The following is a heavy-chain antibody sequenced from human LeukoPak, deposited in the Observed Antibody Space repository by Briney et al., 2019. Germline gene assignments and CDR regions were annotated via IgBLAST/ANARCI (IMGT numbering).Heavy chain of an antibody. CDR3: AKIGMVRGVIDY. CDR2: ISGSGGST. D-gene: IGHD3-10*01. Sequence: GGSLRLSCAAPGFTFSSYAMSWVRQAPGKGLEWVSAISGSGGSTYYADSVKGRFTISRDNSKNTLYLQMNSLRAEDTAVYYCAKIGMVRGVIDYWGQGTLVTVSS. J-gene: IGHJ4*02. V-gene: IGHV3-23*01. CDR1: GFTFSSYA.